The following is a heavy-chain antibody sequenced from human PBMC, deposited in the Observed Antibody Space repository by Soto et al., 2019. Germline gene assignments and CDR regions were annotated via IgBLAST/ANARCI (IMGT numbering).Heavy chain of an antibody. CDR1: GGSISSGYYY. V-gene: IGHV4-30-4*01. CDR2: IYYSGHT. Sequence: SETLSLTCSVSGGSISSGYYYWSWIRQPPGKGLEWIGYIYYSGHTYYNPSLKSRLTISVDTSKNQFSLKLSSVTAADTAVYYCARTYWSGWGRRLLDSWGQGALVTVSS. CDR3: ARTYWSGWGRRLLDS. D-gene: IGHD3-3*01. J-gene: IGHJ4*02.